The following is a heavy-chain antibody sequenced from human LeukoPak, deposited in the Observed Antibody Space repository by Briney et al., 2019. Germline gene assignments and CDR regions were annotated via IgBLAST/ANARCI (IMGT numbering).Heavy chain of an antibody. V-gene: IGHV4-59*01. CDR2: IHYSGST. CDR3: ARASITYYYYYYMGV. D-gene: IGHD1-14*01. CDR1: GGSISSYY. J-gene: IGHJ6*03. Sequence: SETLSLTCTVSGGSISSYYWSWIRQPPGKGLEWIGYIHYSGSTNYNPSLKSRVTISVDTSKNQFSLKLSSVTAADTAVYYCARASITYYYYYYMGVWGKGTTVTVSS.